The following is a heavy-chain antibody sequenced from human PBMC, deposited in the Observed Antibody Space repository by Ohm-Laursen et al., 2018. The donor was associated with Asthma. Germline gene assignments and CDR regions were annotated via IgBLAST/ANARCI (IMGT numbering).Heavy chain of an antibody. CDR1: GFTFSDYY. CDR2: ISSSGSTI. D-gene: IGHD1-26*01. Sequence: SLRLSCAASGFTFSDYYMSWIRQAPGKGLEWVSYISSSGSTIYYADSVKGRFTISRDNAKNSLYLQMDSLRGEDTAVYYCVRAHSGSYSYAFDIWGQGTVVTVSS. J-gene: IGHJ3*02. CDR3: VRAHSGSYSYAFDI. V-gene: IGHV3-11*01.